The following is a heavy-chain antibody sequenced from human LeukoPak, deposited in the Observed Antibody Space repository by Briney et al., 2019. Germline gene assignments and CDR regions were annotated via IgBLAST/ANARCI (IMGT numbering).Heavy chain of an antibody. CDR3: ARQNLGVVAATLRWFDP. J-gene: IGHJ5*02. V-gene: IGHV4-39*01. D-gene: IGHD2-15*01. Sequence: SETLSLTCTVSGGSLSSYYWGWIRQPPGKGLEWIGSIYYSGSTYYNPSLKSRVTISVDTSKNQFSLKLSSVTAADTAVYYCARQNLGVVAATLRWFDPWGQGTLVTVSS. CDR1: GGSLSSYY. CDR2: IYYSGST.